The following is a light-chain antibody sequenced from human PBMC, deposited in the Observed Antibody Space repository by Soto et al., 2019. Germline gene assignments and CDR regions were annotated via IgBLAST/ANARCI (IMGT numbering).Light chain of an antibody. V-gene: IGKV3D-11*01. CDR1: QGVSSY. Sequence: EIVLTQSPATLSLSPGERATLSCRASQGVSSYLAWYQQKPGQAPRLLIYDASNRATGIPARFSGSGPGTDFTLPLSSLEPEDFAVYYCQQGYTFGQGTKLEIK. CDR3: QQGYT. J-gene: IGKJ2*01. CDR2: DAS.